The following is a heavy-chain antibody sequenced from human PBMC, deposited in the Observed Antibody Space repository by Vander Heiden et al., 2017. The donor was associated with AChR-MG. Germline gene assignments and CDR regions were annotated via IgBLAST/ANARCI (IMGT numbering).Heavy chain of an antibody. D-gene: IGHD4-17*01. CDR1: GFTFRSYA. Sequence: QVQLVESGGGVVQPGRSLRLSCAASGFTFRSYAMHWVRQAPGKGLEWVAVISYDGSNKYYADSVKGRFTISRDNSKNTLYLQMNSLRAEDTAVYYCARASPTVTTFLHVYYYYYYGMDVWGQGTTVTVSS. CDR3: ARASPTVTTFLHVYYYYYYGMDV. CDR2: ISYDGSNK. V-gene: IGHV3-30-3*01. J-gene: IGHJ6*02.